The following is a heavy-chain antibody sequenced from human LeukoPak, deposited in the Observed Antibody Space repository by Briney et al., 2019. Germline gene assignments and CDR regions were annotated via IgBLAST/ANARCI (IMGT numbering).Heavy chain of an antibody. D-gene: IGHD6-13*01. Sequence: PGGSLRLSCAASGFTVSSNFLSWVRQAPGKGLEWVSVIYSGGSTYYADSVEGRFTISRDNSKNTLYLQMNSLRAEDTAVYYCARVGGSSWYDYYYYGMDVWGKGTTVTVSS. V-gene: IGHV3-53*01. CDR1: GFTVSSNF. CDR3: ARVGGSSWYDYYYYGMDV. CDR2: IYSGGST. J-gene: IGHJ6*04.